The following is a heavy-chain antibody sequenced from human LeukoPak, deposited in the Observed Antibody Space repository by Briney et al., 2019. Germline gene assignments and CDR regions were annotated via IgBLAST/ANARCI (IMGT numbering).Heavy chain of an antibody. V-gene: IGHV3-33*01. Sequence: GGSLRLSCAASGFTFSSYGMHWVRQAPGKGLEWVAVIWYDGSNKYYADSVKGRFTISRDNSKNTLYLQTNSLRAEDTAVYYCARWAQYSSGWYGDAFDIWGQGTMVTVSS. CDR2: IWYDGSNK. CDR3: ARWAQYSSGWYGDAFDI. CDR1: GFTFSSYG. D-gene: IGHD6-19*01. J-gene: IGHJ3*02.